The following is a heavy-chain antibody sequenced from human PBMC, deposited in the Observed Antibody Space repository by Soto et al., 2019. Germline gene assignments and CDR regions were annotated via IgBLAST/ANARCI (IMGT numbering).Heavy chain of an antibody. V-gene: IGHV3-23*01. Sequence: HLLESGGTLARPGGSLRLSCAGSGFTFSNYAMIWVRQSPGKGLEWVSGIRGRGDKTYYADSVKGRFTISRDNAGDTLHLQMSGLRAEDTAVYYCAAYCSSSSCSGFHYWGQGTLVIVSS. CDR1: GFTFSNYA. J-gene: IGHJ4*02. CDR2: IRGRGDKT. CDR3: AAYCSSSSCSGFHY. D-gene: IGHD2-2*01.